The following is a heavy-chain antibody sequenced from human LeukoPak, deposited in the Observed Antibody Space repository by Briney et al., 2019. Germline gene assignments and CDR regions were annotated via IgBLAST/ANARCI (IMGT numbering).Heavy chain of an antibody. J-gene: IGHJ4*02. V-gene: IGHV4-4*02. CDR3: TRENRPFCPFAY. D-gene: IGHD2/OR15-2a*01. CDR2: ISHSGTT. CDR1: GGSIDINYW. Sequence: SGTLSLTCGVSGGSIDINYWSWVRQAPGKGLEWIGEISHSGTTNCNPSLRSRVTMFLDRANNQFSLSLTSVTAADSAVYYCTRENRPFCPFAYWGQGVLVTVSS.